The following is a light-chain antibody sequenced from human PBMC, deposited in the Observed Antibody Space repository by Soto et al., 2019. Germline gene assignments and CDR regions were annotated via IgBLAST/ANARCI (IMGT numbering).Light chain of an antibody. Sequence: QSALTQPASVSGSPGQSISISCTGTSSDVGGYNFVSWYQQHPGKAPKLMIYEVSNRPSGVSNRFSGSKSGNTASLTISGLQAEDEAHYYCNSYTSTSTVIFGGGTKLTVL. CDR3: NSYTSTSTVI. J-gene: IGLJ2*01. CDR1: SSDVGGYNF. V-gene: IGLV2-14*01. CDR2: EVS.